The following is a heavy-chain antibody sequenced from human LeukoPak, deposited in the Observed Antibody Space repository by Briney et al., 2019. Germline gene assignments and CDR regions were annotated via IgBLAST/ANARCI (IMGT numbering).Heavy chain of an antibody. CDR2: IYYSGST. CDR3: ARTYDSSGYSAFHI. D-gene: IGHD3-22*01. V-gene: IGHV4-59*01. J-gene: IGHJ3*02. Sequence: PSETLSLTCNVSGDSISSYYWTWIRQTPGKELEWIGHIYYSGSTYYNPSLESRVTMSVDTSKSQFSLKLTSVTAADTAVYYCARTYDSSGYSAFHIWGQGTMVTVSS. CDR1: GDSISSYY.